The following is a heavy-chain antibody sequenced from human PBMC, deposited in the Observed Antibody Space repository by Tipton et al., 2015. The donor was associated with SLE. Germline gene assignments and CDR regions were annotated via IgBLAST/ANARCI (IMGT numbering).Heavy chain of an antibody. CDR2: SNPSGST. Sequence: TLSLTCAVYGGSFSGYYWSWIRQPPGKGLEWIGESNPSGSTNYNPSLKSRVSISVDTSKNQISLKLSSMTAADTAVYYCARHERWPHFDYWGQGTLVTVSS. D-gene: IGHD6-19*01. J-gene: IGHJ4*02. CDR3: ARHERWPHFDY. V-gene: IGHV4-34*01. CDR1: GGSFSGYY.